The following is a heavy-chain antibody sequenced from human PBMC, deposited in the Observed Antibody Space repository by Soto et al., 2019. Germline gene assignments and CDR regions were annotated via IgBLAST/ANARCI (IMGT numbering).Heavy chain of an antibody. CDR3: ARDSGLAAAGAPYYYYYGMDG. V-gene: IGHV4-31*03. CDR1: GGSISRGGYY. CDR2: IYYSGST. J-gene: IGHJ6*02. D-gene: IGHD6-13*01. Sequence: PSVTLSLTCTVAGGSISRGGYYWSWIRQHPGKGLEWLGYIYYSGSTYYNPSLKRRVTRSVDTSKNQFSLKLSSVTAADTAVYYCARDSGLAAAGAPYYYYYGMDGWGQGSTVTVSS.